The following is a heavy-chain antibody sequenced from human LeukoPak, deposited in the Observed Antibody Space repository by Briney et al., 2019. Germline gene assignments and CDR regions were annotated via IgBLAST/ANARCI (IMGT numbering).Heavy chain of an antibody. Sequence: GGSLRLCCAASGFTCSSYWMSWVRQAPGKGLEWVANIKQDGSEKYYVDFVKGRFTISRDNAKNSLYLQMNSLRAEDTAVYYCASGEVGATLFDYWGQGTLVTVSS. D-gene: IGHD1-26*01. V-gene: IGHV3-7*01. CDR2: IKQDGSEK. CDR1: GFTCSSYW. J-gene: IGHJ4*02. CDR3: ASGEVGATLFDY.